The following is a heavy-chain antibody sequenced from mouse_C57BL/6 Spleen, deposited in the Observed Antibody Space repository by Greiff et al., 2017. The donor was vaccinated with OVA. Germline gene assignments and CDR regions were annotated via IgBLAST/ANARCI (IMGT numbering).Heavy chain of an antibody. D-gene: IGHD1-1*01. CDR2: IYPGDGDT. CDR3: ARESITTVVAHYFDY. V-gene: IGHV1-82*01. Sequence: VQLQQSGPELVKPGASVKISCKASGYAFSSSWMNWVKQRPGQGLEWIGRIYPGDGDTNYNGKFKGKATLTADKSSSTAYMQLSSLTSEDSAVYFCARESITTVVAHYFDYWGQGTTLTVSS. CDR1: GYAFSSSW. J-gene: IGHJ2*01.